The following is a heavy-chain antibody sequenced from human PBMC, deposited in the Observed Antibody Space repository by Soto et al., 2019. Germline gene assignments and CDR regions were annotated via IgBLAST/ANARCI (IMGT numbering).Heavy chain of an antibody. D-gene: IGHD5-18*01. J-gene: IGHJ6*02. CDR1: GYTFTGYY. CDR2: INPNSGGT. Sequence: GASVKVSFKASGYTFTGYYMHWVRQAPGQGLEWMGWINPNSGGTNYAQKFQGRVTMTRDTSISTAYMELSRLRSDDTAVYYCARYVDTAMVEGMDVWGQGTTVTVSS. V-gene: IGHV1-2*02. CDR3: ARYVDTAMVEGMDV.